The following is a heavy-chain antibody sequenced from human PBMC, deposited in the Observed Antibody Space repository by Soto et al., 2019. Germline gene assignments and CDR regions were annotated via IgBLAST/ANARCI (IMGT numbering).Heavy chain of an antibody. CDR1: GGSINNNDYY. CDR2: VYYSGSS. Sequence: NPSETLSLTCSVSGGSINNNDYYWSWIRQTPGKGLEWIGYVYYSGSSDYSPSLKTRLSMSVDRSKNQFTLRLTSVTAADTAVYFCATESGSTYGYFDYWGQGTQVTVSS. J-gene: IGHJ4*02. CDR3: ATESGSTYGYFDY. V-gene: IGHV4-30-4*01. D-gene: IGHD4-17*01.